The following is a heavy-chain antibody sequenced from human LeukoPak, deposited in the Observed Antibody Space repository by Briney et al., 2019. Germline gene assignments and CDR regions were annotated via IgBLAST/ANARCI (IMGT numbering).Heavy chain of an antibody. CDR2: INHSGST. J-gene: IGHJ3*02. D-gene: IGHD6-19*01. Sequence: SETLSLTCAVYGGSFSGYYWSWIRQPPGKGLEWIGEINHSGSTKYSPSLKSRVTISVDTSKNQFSLKLNSVTVADTAVYYCARVSMTTAFWGIAVAGTGAFDIWGQGTKVTVSS. V-gene: IGHV4-34*01. CDR1: GGSFSGYY. CDR3: ARVSMTTAFWGIAVAGTGAFDI.